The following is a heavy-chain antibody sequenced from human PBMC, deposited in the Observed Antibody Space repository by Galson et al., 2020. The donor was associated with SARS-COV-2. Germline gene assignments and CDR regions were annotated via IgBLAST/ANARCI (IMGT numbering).Heavy chain of an antibody. CDR1: GFTFRMYW. V-gene: IGHV3-7*01. Sequence: GGSLRLSCAASGFTFRMYWMTWVRQAPGKGLEWVATIKKDGSKEYYVDSVKGRFTISRDNAKNSMYLQMNSLRVEDTAVYYCARDDYYDSGSSTPFNHYRYGMVVWGQGTTVTVSS. D-gene: IGHD3-10*01. J-gene: IGHJ6*02. CDR3: ARDDYYDSGSSTPFNHYRYGMVV. CDR2: IKKDGSKE.